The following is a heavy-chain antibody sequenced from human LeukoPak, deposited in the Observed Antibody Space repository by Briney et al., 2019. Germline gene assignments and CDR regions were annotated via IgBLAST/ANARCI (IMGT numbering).Heavy chain of an antibody. V-gene: IGHV4-39*01. CDR2: IYYSGST. CDR1: GGSISSSSYY. CDR3: ARHGDIVVVPAANYWFDP. D-gene: IGHD2-2*01. Sequence: SETLSLTCTVSGGSISSSSYYWGWIRQPPGRGLEWIGSIYYSGSTYYNPSLKSRVTISVDTSKNQFSLKLSSVTAADTAVYYCARHGDIVVVPAANYWFDPWGQEPWSPSPQ. J-gene: IGHJ5*02.